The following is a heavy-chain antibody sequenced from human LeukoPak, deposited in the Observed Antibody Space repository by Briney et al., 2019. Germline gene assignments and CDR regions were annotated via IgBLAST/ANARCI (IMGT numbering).Heavy chain of an antibody. CDR2: MNPNSGHT. V-gene: IGHV1-8*01. Sequence: ASVRVSCKASGYTFTSYDINWVRQATGQGLEWMGWMNPNSGHTGYAQKFQGRVTMTRNTSISTAYMELSSLRSEDTAVYYCARDGEAVAGTRLPNYWYFDLWGRGTLVTVSS. J-gene: IGHJ2*01. CDR3: ARDGEAVAGTRLPNYWYFDL. CDR1: GYTFTSYD. D-gene: IGHD6-19*01.